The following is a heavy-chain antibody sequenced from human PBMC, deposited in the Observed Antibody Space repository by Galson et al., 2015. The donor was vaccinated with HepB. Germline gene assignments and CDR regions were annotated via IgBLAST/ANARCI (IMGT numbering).Heavy chain of an antibody. CDR3: AKGYGLFDS. CDR1: GFGFDTHA. CDR2: ISGNGDST. D-gene: IGHD5-18*01. V-gene: IGHV3-23*01. J-gene: IGHJ5*01. Sequence: SLRLSCAASGFGFDTHAMSWVRQAPGKGLEWISGISGNGDSTFYADSVKGRFTVSRDNSNNMLYLQMKSLRAEDAGLYFCAKGYGLFDSWGQGILVTVSS.